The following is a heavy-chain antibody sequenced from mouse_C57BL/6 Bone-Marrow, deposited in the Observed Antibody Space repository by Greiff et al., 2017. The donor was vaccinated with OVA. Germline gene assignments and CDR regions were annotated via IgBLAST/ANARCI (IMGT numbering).Heavy chain of an antibody. J-gene: IGHJ2*01. CDR3: ARAAQALDY. CDR2: IHPNSGST. V-gene: IGHV1-64*01. CDR1: GYTFTSYW. D-gene: IGHD3-2*02. Sequence: QVQLKESGAELVKPGASVKLSCKASGYTFTSYWMHWVKQRPGQGLEWIGMIHPNSGSTNYNEKFKSKATLTVDKSSSTAYMQLSSLTSEDSAVYYCARAAQALDYWGQGTTLTVSS.